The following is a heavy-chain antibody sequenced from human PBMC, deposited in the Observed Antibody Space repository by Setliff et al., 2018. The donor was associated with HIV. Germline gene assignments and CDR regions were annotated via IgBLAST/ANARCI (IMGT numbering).Heavy chain of an antibody. Sequence: KPSETLSLTCTVSGDSITSGHYYWGWIRQPPGKGLEWIGNILDGRATFFNPSLKSRVTISVDASKNQFSLRLNSVTAADTAVYYCARVTTPGYSSGWYYFDYWGQGTLVTVSS. D-gene: IGHD6-19*01. V-gene: IGHV4-39*07. CDR1: GDSITSGHYY. CDR2: ILDGRAT. CDR3: ARVTTPGYSSGWYYFDY. J-gene: IGHJ4*02.